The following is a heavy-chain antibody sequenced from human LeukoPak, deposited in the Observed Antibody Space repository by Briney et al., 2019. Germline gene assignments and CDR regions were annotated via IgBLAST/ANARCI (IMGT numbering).Heavy chain of an antibody. CDR1: GFSLSNARMG. D-gene: IGHD3-22*01. CDR2: IYWDDDK. CDR3: ARLAYYDNSGSSRPFDI. V-gene: IGHV2-5*08. Sequence: SGPVLVKPTETLTLTCTVSGFSLSNARMGVSWIRQPPGKALEWLALIYWDDDKRYSPSLKSRLTITKDTSKKQVVLTVTNLDPVDTATYYCARLAYYDNSGSSRPFDIWGQGTRVTVSS. J-gene: IGHJ3*02.